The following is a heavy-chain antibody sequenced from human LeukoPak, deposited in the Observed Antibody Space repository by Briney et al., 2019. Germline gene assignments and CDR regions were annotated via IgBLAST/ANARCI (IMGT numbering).Heavy chain of an antibody. CDR1: GYTFTGHY. D-gene: IGHD6-13*01. CDR3: ARTLYIAAVPGGFDY. CDR2: INPKNAGT. Sequence: ASVRVSCKASGYTFTGHYMHWVRQAPGQGLEWMGWINPKNAGTNFAQRFQGRVTMTRDTSISTVYMELSRLRSDDTALYYCARTLYIAAVPGGFDYWGQGTLVTVSS. J-gene: IGHJ4*02. V-gene: IGHV1-2*02.